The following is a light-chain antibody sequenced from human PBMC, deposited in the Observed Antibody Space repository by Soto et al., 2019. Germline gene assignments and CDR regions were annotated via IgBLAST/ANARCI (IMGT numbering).Light chain of an antibody. CDR3: CSYVGGYWYV. J-gene: IGLJ1*01. Sequence: QSALTQPRSVSGSPGQSVTVSCIGTSSDVGDYNSVSWYQQHPGKAPKLMIYYVSKRPSGVPDRFSGSKSGNTASLTISGLQTEDEADYHCCSYVGGYWYVFGIGTKVTVL. CDR2: YVS. CDR1: SSDVGDYNS. V-gene: IGLV2-11*01.